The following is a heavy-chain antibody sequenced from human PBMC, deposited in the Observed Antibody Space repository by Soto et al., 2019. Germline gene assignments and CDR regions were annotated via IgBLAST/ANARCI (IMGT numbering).Heavy chain of an antibody. Sequence: QITLKESGPTRVKPTQTLTLTCSFSGFSLNARPVGVGWMRQPPGKALEWLAVIYWDDDKRYSPSLQSRLTISKDTSMHQVVLTMTNIDPVDTAIYYCGHRAGINGNWNGGYFDDWGQGALVTVSS. CDR1: GFSLNARPVG. CDR2: IYWDDDK. V-gene: IGHV2-5*02. D-gene: IGHD1-1*01. J-gene: IGHJ4*02. CDR3: GHRAGINGNWNGGYFDD.